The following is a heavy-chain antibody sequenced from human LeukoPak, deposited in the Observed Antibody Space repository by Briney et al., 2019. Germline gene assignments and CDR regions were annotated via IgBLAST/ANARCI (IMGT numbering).Heavy chain of an antibody. D-gene: IGHD5-18*01. Sequence: ASVKVSCKASGYTFTGYYMHWVRQAPGQGLEWVGWINPNSGGTNYAQKFQGRVTMTGDTSISTAYMELSRLRSDDTAVYYCASFMEAMVYVVYDAFDIWGQGTMVTVSS. V-gene: IGHV1-2*02. CDR3: ASFMEAMVYVVYDAFDI. CDR1: GYTFTGYY. CDR2: INPNSGGT. J-gene: IGHJ3*02.